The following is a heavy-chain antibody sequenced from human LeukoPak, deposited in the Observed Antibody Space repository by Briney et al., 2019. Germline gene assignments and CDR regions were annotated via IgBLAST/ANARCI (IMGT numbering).Heavy chain of an antibody. Sequence: ASVKVSCKASGYTFTSYGISWVRQAPGQALEWMGWISAYNGNTNYAQKLQGRVTMTTDTSTSTAYMELRSLRSDDTAVYYCARDEGYYGAPLFDYWGQGTLVTVSS. CDR3: ARDEGYYGAPLFDY. CDR1: GYTFTSYG. V-gene: IGHV1-18*01. J-gene: IGHJ4*02. CDR2: ISAYNGNT. D-gene: IGHD4/OR15-4a*01.